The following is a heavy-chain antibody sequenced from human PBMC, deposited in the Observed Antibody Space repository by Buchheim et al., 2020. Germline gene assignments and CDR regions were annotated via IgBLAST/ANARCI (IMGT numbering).Heavy chain of an antibody. Sequence: QVQLVESGGGVVQPGRSLTLSCAASGFTFRSHAMHWVRQAPGKGLEWVAAISHDGGNKDYADSVKGRFTISRDNRRNTLFLQMNSLRAEDTAVYYCAKYYGDILTHYNCFDKWGQGTL. J-gene: IGHJ5*02. CDR1: GFTFRSHA. CDR2: ISHDGGNK. D-gene: IGHD3-9*01. CDR3: AKYYGDILTHYNCFDK. V-gene: IGHV3-30*18.